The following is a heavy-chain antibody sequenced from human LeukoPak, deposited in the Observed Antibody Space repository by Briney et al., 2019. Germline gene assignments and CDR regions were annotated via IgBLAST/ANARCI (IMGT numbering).Heavy chain of an antibody. D-gene: IGHD3-9*01. CDR3: AKGRNLRYFDWLHPFYDY. V-gene: IGHV3-9*01. Sequence: LSLTCTVSGGSISSYYWSWIRQPPGKGLEWVSGISWNSGSIGYADSVKGRFTISRDNAKNSLYLQMNSLRAEDTALYYCAKGRNLRYFDWLHPFYDYWGQGTLVTVSS. J-gene: IGHJ4*02. CDR2: ISWNSGSI. CDR1: GGSISSYY.